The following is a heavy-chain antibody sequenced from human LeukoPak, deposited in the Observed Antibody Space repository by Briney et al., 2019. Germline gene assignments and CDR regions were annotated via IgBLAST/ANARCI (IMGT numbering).Heavy chain of an antibody. CDR2: MNPNSGNT. V-gene: IGHV1-8*01. CDR3: ARDLRYNWNPTADYYFDY. Sequence: ASVKVSCKASGYTFTSYDINWVRQATGQGLEWMGWMNPNSGNTGYAQKFQGRVTMTRNTSISTAYMELSSLRSEDTAVYYCARDLRYNWNPTADYYFDYWGQGTLVTVSS. D-gene: IGHD1-20*01. CDR1: GYTFTSYD. J-gene: IGHJ4*02.